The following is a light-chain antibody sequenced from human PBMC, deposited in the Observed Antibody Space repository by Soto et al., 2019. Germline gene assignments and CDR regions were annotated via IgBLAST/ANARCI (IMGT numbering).Light chain of an antibody. Sequence: DIQMTQSPSTLSASVVDRVTITCRASQIISSWLAWYQQKPGKAPKLLIYKASTLKSGVPSRFSGSGSGTEFTLTISSLQPDDFATYYCQHYNSYSEAFGQGTKVDI. J-gene: IGKJ1*01. CDR1: QIISSW. CDR2: KAS. V-gene: IGKV1-5*03. CDR3: QHYNSYSEA.